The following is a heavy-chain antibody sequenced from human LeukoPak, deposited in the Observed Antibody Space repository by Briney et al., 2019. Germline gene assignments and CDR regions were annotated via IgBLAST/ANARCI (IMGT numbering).Heavy chain of an antibody. J-gene: IGHJ6*02. CDR2: ISYDGSNK. CDR3: ARGGGLDV. D-gene: IGHD3-16*01. V-gene: IGHV3-30-3*01. Sequence: PWGSLRLSCAASGFTFSSYAMHWVGHGPRPGLEWVAVISYDGSNKYYADSVKGRFTISRDNAKNSLYLQMSNLRAEDTAVYFCARGGGLDVWGQGATVTVSS. CDR1: GFTFSSYA.